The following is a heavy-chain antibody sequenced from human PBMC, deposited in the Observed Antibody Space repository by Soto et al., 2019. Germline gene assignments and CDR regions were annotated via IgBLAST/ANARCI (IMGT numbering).Heavy chain of an antibody. J-gene: IGHJ3*02. V-gene: IGHV4-31*03. CDR1: GDSISRIDYY. CDR2: IYFGGNT. CDR3: AREGGSYDSGGYLIRGAFDI. Sequence: SETLSLTCSVSGDSISRIDYYWTWIRQHPEKGLEWIGNIYFGGNTYYSPSLESRLTISVDTSKNQFSLKLTSVTAADTAVYYCAREGGSYDSGGYLIRGAFDIWGQGTMVTVSS. D-gene: IGHD3-22*01.